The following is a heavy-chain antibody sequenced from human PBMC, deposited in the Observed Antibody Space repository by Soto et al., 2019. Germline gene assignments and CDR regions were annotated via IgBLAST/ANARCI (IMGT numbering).Heavy chain of an antibody. CDR1: GFTFSGYS. Sequence: GGSLRLACAASGFTFSGYSVNWVRQAPGKGLEWVSYISSGSKTIYYADSVKGRFTVSRDNARNSQYLQMSSLRDEDTAVYYCAREDILGAGSFDYWGQGTLVTVSS. CDR3: AREDILGAGSFDY. V-gene: IGHV3-48*02. D-gene: IGHD3-9*01. CDR2: ISSGSKTI. J-gene: IGHJ4*02.